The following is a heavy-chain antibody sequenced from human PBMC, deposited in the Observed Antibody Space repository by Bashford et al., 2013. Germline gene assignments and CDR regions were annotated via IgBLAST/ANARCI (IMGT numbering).Heavy chain of an antibody. D-gene: IGHD3-10*01. Sequence: GGSLRLSCAASGFIFSSYGMHWVRQAPGKGLEWVANIKQDGSETHYVDSVKGRFTISRDNSKNTLYLEMNSLRAEDTAVYYCARFTYYYYLDYWGQGTLVTVSS. V-gene: IGHV3-7*01. CDR2: IKQDGSET. J-gene: IGHJ4*02. CDR3: ARFTYYYYLDY. CDR1: GFIFSSYG.